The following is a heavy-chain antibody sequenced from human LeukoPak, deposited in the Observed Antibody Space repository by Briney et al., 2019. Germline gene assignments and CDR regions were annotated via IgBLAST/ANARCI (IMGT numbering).Heavy chain of an antibody. CDR3: ARDHSGLDAFDI. D-gene: IGHD5-12*01. Sequence: GGSLRLSCAASGFTFSSYAMSWVRQAPGKGLEWVSAISGSGGSTYYADSVKGRFTISRDNSKNTLYLQMNSLRAEDTAVYYCARDHSGLDAFDIWGQGTMVTVSS. CDR2: ISGSGGST. V-gene: IGHV3-23*01. J-gene: IGHJ3*02. CDR1: GFTFSSYA.